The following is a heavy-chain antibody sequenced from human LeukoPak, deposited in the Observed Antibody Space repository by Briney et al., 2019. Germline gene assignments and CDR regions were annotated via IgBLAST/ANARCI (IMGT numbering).Heavy chain of an antibody. CDR2: IIPILGIA. J-gene: IGHJ3*02. CDR1: GGTFSSYT. Sequence: SVKVSCKASGGTFSSYTISWVRQAPGQGLEWMGSIIPILGIANYAQKFQGRVRITADKSTSKAYMELSSLRSEDTAVYYCAGVATTRITIFGVVNDAFDTWGQGTMVTVSS. V-gene: IGHV1-69*02. D-gene: IGHD3-3*01. CDR3: AGVATTRITIFGVVNDAFDT.